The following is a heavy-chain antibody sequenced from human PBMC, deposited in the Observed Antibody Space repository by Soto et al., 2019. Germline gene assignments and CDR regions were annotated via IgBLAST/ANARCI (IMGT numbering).Heavy chain of an antibody. V-gene: IGHV3-7*03. D-gene: IGHD3-3*01. Sequence: EVQLVESGGGLVQPGGSLRLSCAASGFTFGSNWMSWVRQAPGKGLEWVANIKRDGSEKYYVDSVKGRFTIPRDNAKNTLYLQMNSLRADDTAVYYCASLEWESTGYADYWGQGTLVTVSS. CDR1: GFTFGSNW. J-gene: IGHJ4*02. CDR3: ASLEWESTGYADY. CDR2: IKRDGSEK.